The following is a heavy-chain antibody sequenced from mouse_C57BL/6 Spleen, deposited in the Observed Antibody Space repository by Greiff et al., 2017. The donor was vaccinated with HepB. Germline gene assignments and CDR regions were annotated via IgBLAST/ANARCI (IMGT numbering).Heavy chain of an antibody. D-gene: IGHD1-1*01. J-gene: IGHJ3*01. CDR2: IYPRDGST. Sequence: LVESGPELVKPGASVKLSCKASGYTFTSYDINWVKQRPGQGLEWIGWIYPRDGSTKYNEKFKGKATLTVDTSSSTAYMELHSLTSEDSAVYFCARGDYGSSSPFAYWGQGTLVTVSA. CDR3: ARGDYGSSSPFAY. V-gene: IGHV1-85*01. CDR1: GYTFTSYD.